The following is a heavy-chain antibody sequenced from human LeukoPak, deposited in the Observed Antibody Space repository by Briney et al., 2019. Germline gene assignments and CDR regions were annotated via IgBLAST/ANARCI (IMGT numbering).Heavy chain of an antibody. CDR1: GGSISDYY. D-gene: IGHD1-14*01. Sequence: SETLSLTCTVSGGSISDYYWSWTRQPPGRGLEWIGHIYYSRSTNYNPSLKSRVTISVDTSKNQFSLKLSSVTAADTAVYYCARGALRQPDYFDYWGQGTLVTVSS. CDR3: ARGALRQPDYFDY. J-gene: IGHJ4*02. V-gene: IGHV4-59*01. CDR2: IYYSRST.